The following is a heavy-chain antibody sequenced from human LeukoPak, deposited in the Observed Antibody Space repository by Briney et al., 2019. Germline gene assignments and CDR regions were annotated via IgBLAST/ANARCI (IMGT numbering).Heavy chain of an antibody. V-gene: IGHV3-11*04. CDR2: ISSSGSTI. Sequence: PGGSLRLSCAASGFTFSDYYMSWIRQAPGKGLEWVSYISSSGSTIYYADSVKGRFTISRDNAKNSLYLQMNSLRAEDTAVYYCAREMGSPDDPSYGMDVWGKGTTVTVSS. J-gene: IGHJ6*04. D-gene: IGHD2-8*01. CDR1: GFTFSDYY. CDR3: AREMGSPDDPSYGMDV.